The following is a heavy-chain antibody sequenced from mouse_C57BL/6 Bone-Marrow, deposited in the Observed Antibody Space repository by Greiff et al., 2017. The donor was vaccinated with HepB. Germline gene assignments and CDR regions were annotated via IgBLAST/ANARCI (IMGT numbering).Heavy chain of an antibody. V-gene: IGHV5-9-1*02. CDR3: TREGDYGSSYPYFDY. D-gene: IGHD1-1*01. Sequence: EVQLVESGEGLVKPGGSLKLSCAASGFTFSSYAMSWVRQTPEKRLEWVAYISSGGDYIYYADTVKGRFTISRDNARNTLYLQMSSLKSEDTAMYYCTREGDYGSSYPYFDYWGQGTTLTVSS. CDR2: ISSGGDYI. CDR1: GFTFSSYA. J-gene: IGHJ2*01.